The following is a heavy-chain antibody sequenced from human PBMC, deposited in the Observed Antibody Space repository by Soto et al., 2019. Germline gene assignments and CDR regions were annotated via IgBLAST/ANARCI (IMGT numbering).Heavy chain of an antibody. J-gene: IGHJ4*02. Sequence: PSETLSLTCTVSGGSISSSSYYWGWTRQPPGKGLEWIGSIYYSGSTYYNPSLKSRVTISVDTSKNQFSLKLSSVTAADTAVYYCARLTPLYSSGWYYFDYWGQGTLVTVSS. CDR2: IYYSGST. V-gene: IGHV4-39*01. D-gene: IGHD6-19*01. CDR3: ARLTPLYSSGWYYFDY. CDR1: GGSISSSSYY.